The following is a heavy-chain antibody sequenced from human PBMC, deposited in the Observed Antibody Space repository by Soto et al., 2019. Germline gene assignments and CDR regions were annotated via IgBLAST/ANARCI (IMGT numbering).Heavy chain of an antibody. CDR3: ARGYGRNFDY. Sequence: PSETLYLTCTVSGGSISSSSYYWGWIRQPPGKGLEWIGSIYYSGSTYYNPSLKSRVTISVDTSKNQFSLKLSSVTAADTAVYSCARGYGRNFDYWGQGTLVT. CDR1: GGSISSSSYY. J-gene: IGHJ4*02. V-gene: IGHV4-39*01. CDR2: IYYSGST. D-gene: IGHD5-18*01.